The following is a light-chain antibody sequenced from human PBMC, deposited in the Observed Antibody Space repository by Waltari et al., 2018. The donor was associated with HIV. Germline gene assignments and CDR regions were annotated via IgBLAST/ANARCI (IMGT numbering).Light chain of an antibody. V-gene: IGLV2-23*02. CDR1: SSDVGAYNL. J-gene: IGLJ3*02. Sequence: QTALTQPASVSGSPGQSITISCTGTSSDVGAYNLVSWYQQHPGKAPRLIIYDVSERPAGFSNRFTGSKSGNTASLTSSGLQAEDEADYYCCSYVSEIVPCVFGGGTKLTVL. CDR2: DVS. CDR3: CSYVSEIVPCV.